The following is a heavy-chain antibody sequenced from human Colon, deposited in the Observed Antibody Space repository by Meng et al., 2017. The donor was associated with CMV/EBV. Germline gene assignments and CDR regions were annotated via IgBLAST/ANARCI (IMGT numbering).Heavy chain of an antibody. D-gene: IGHD3-3*01. J-gene: IGHJ3*02. CDR2: IYYSGAY. V-gene: IGHV4-39*07. CDR1: GGSISSSRYY. CDR3: VRDGFRFLDAVNGFDI. Sequence: GSLRLSCNVSGGSISSSRYYWGWIRQPPGKGLEWIASIYYSGAYFNNPSLKSRVTISIDTSKNHVSLQMTSVTAADTAVYYCVRDGFRFLDAVNGFDIWGLGTMVTVSS.